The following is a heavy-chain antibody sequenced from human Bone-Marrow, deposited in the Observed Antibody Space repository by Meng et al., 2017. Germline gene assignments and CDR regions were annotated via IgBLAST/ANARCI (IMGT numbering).Heavy chain of an antibody. V-gene: IGHV1-69*13. CDR2: IIPIFGTA. CDR3: ARDSGPYYYDSSGYHGFDY. J-gene: IGHJ4*02. Sequence: QGQVVQSGAEVKKPEASVKVSCKVSDYTLTSDGFSWVRQAPGQGLEWMGGIIPIFGTANYAQKFQGRVTITADESTSTAYMELSSLRSEDTAVYYCARDSGPYYYDSSGYHGFDYWGQGTLVTASS. CDR1: DYTLTSDG. D-gene: IGHD3-22*01.